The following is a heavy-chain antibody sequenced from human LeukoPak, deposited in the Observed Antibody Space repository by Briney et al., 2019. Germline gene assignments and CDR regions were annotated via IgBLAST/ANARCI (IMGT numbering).Heavy chain of an antibody. J-gene: IGHJ6*02. V-gene: IGHV6-1*01. CDR3: ARHSDGRDVVPGTYYSHAMDV. D-gene: IGHD2-2*01. CDR1: GDSVSSNSVT. CDR2: TYYRSTWYN. Sequence: SQTLSLTCAISGDSVSSNSVTWNWIRQSPSRGLEWLGRTYYRSTWYNDYAVSVRGRITVNPDTSKNQVFLRLSSVTAADTAVYYCARHSDGRDVVPGTYYSHAMDVWGQGTTVTVSS.